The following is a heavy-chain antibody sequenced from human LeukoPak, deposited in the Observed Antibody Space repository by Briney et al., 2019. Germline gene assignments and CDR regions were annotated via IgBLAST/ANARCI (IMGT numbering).Heavy chain of an antibody. CDR3: ARDVTMVRGVIVESHGMDV. D-gene: IGHD3-10*01. Sequence: ASVKVSCKASGYTFTSYGISWVRQAPGQGLEWMGWISAYNGNTNYAQKLQGRVTMTTDTSTSTACMELRSLRSDDTAVYYCARDVTMVRGVIVESHGMDVWGQGTTVTVSS. J-gene: IGHJ6*02. CDR1: GYTFTSYG. CDR2: ISAYNGNT. V-gene: IGHV1-18*01.